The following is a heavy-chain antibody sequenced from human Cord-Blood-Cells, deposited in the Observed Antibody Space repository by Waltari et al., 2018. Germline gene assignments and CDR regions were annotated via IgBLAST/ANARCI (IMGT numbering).Heavy chain of an antibody. D-gene: IGHD4-17*01. CDR2: IYYSGST. CDR3: ARLNYGDYVKFDY. Sequence: QLQLQESGPGLVKPSETLSLTCTVPVGSISSSSYHCGWIRQPPGKGLEWIGSIYYSGSTYYNPSRKSLVTRSVETSKNQFSLKLSSVTAADTAVYYCARLNYGDYVKFDYWGQGTLVTVSS. CDR1: VGSISSSSYH. J-gene: IGHJ4*02. V-gene: IGHV4-39*01.